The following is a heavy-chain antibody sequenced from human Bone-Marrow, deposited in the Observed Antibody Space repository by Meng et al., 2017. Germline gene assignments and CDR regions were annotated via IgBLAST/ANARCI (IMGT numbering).Heavy chain of an antibody. Sequence: VQLVEAGVAEKKPGASVKVSCKASGYTFPGYYMPWVRQAPGQGLEWMGRINPNSGGTNYAQKFQGRVTMTRDTSISTAYMELSRLRSDDTAVYYCARLRLGSGSYYNDWFDPWGQGTLVTVSS. J-gene: IGHJ5*02. D-gene: IGHD3-10*01. CDR2: INPNSGGT. V-gene: IGHV1-2*06. CDR1: GYTFPGYY. CDR3: ARLRLGSGSYYNDWFDP.